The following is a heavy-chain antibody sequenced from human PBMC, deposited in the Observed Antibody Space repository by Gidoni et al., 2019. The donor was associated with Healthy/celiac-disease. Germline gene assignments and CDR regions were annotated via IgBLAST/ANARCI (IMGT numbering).Heavy chain of an antibody. CDR2: IYYSGST. V-gene: IGHV4-59*01. CDR3: ARLWAVGGMDV. D-gene: IGHD2-21*01. CDR1: GGSISSYY. Sequence: QVQLHESGPGLLKPSETLSLTCSVSGGSISSYYWSWIRQPPGKGLEWIGYIYYSGSTNYNPSLKSRVTISVDTSKNQFSLKLSSVTAADTAVYYCARLWAVGGMDVWGQGTTVTVSS. J-gene: IGHJ6*02.